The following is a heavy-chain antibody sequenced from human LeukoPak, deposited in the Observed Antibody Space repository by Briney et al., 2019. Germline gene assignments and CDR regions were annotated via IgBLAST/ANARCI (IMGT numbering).Heavy chain of an antibody. V-gene: IGHV1-46*01. CDR1: GYTFTGYY. CDR2: INPSGGST. J-gene: IGHJ4*02. D-gene: IGHD2-2*01. Sequence: GASVKVSCKASGYTFTGYYMHWVRQAPGQELEWMGIINPSGGSTSYAQNFQGRVTMTRDTSTSTVYMELSSLRSEDTAVYYCARDNVVVPANAMSSNDYWGQGTLVTVSS. CDR3: ARDNVVVPANAMSSNDY.